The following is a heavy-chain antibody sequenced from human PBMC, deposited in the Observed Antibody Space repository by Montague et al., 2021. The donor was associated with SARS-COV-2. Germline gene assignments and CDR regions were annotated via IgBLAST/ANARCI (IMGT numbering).Heavy chain of an antibody. V-gene: IGHV4-59*08. D-gene: IGHD3-10*01. J-gene: IGHJ4*02. CDR3: ARRGGSGSYLALDY. CDR2: IHYSGST. CDR1: SGSISGHY. Sequence: SETLSLTCTVSSGSISGHYWTWIRQPPGRGLEWLAYIHYSGSTDYNPSLKSRLTLSVDTSKNQFSLTLTSLTAADTASYYCARRGGSGSYLALDYWGQGTLVTVSS.